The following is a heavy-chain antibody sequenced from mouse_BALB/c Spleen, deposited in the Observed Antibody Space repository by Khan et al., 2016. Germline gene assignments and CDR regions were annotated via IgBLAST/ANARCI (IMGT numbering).Heavy chain of an antibody. V-gene: IGHV1-7*01. D-gene: IGHD2-14*01. CDR3: AYRYDAMDY. CDR1: GYTFTSYW. Sequence: QVQLQQSGAELAKPGASVKMSCKASGYTFTSYWMHWVKQRPGQGLEWIGYINPSTGYTEYNQKFKDQATLTADKSSSTAYMQLSSLTSEDSAVYYCAYRYDAMDYWGQGTSVTVSS. J-gene: IGHJ4*01. CDR2: INPSTGYT.